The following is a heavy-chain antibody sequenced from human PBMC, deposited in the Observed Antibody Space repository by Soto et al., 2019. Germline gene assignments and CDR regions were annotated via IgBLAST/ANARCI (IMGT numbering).Heavy chain of an antibody. J-gene: IGHJ4*02. CDR3: AREATSGATRGFWIDN. V-gene: IGHV3-33*01. CDR1: GFTFSSHA. CDR2: MMSDGSKI. D-gene: IGHD3-3*01. Sequence: GGSLRLSCVASGFTFSSHALHWVRQAPGKGLEWVTHMMSDGSKIYYPDSVKGRFTISRDNSKNTLYLQMDNLRVEDTAMHSCAREATSGATRGFWIDNWGQGTVVTVSS.